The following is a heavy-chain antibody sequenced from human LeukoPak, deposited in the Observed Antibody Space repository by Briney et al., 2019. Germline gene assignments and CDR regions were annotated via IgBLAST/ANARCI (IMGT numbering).Heavy chain of an antibody. V-gene: IGHV3-23*01. D-gene: IGHD5-12*01. CDR3: AIILRVYSGYDRGPAYFDY. J-gene: IGHJ4*02. Sequence: GWSLSLSCSASGFTFSSYAMHWVRQPPGKGLEWVSAISGSGGSTYYADFVKGRFPIYRDNSKNTLYLPMNSLRAEDTAVYYCAIILRVYSGYDRGPAYFDYWGQGTLITVSS. CDR2: ISGSGGST. CDR1: GFTFSSYA.